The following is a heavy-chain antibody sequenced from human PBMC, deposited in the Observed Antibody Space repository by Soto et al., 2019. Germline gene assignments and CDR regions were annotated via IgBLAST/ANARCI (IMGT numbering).Heavy chain of an antibody. J-gene: IGHJ6*03. V-gene: IGHV3-23*01. CDR3: AKGLNVKKQWLDGGYMDV. D-gene: IGHD6-19*01. Sequence: EVQLLESGGGLVQPGGSLRLSCAASGFTFSSYAMSWVRQAPGKGLEWVSAISGSGGSTYYADSVKGRFTISRDNSKNTLYLQMNSLRAEDTAVYYCAKGLNVKKQWLDGGYMDVWGKGTTVTVSS. CDR2: ISGSGGST. CDR1: GFTFSSYA.